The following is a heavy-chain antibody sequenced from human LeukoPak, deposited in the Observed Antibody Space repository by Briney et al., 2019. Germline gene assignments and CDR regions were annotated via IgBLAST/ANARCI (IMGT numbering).Heavy chain of an antibody. CDR3: ARGGRWLQLRAPDY. CDR1: GFTFSSYW. CDR2: IKQDGSEK. D-gene: IGHD5-24*01. V-gene: IGHV3-7*01. Sequence: PGGSLRLSCAASGFTFSSYWMSWVRQAPGKGLEWVANIKQDGSEKYYVDSVKGRFTISRDNAKNSLYLQMNSLRAEDTAVYYCARGGRWLQLRAPDYWGQGTLVTVSS. J-gene: IGHJ4*02.